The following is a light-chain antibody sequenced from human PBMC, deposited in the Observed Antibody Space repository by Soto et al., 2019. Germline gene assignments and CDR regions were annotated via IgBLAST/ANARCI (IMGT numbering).Light chain of an antibody. V-gene: IGKV1-39*01. Sequence: DIRMTQSQSRLSAPLGDRATITCRASQSISSYLNWYQQKPGKAPKLLIYAASSLQSGVPSRFSGSGSGTDFTLTISSLQPEDFATYYCQQSYSTPITFGQGTRLEI. CDR2: AAS. CDR3: QQSYSTPIT. J-gene: IGKJ5*01. CDR1: QSISSY.